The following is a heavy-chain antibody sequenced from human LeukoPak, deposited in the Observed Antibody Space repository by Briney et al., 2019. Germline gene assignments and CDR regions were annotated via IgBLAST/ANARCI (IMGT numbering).Heavy chain of an antibody. CDR2: ISGSGGST. J-gene: IGHJ4*02. CDR3: AKDLGYSSSWYNGY. Sequence: GGSLRLSCPPSGFTFSSSAMSWVRQAPGKGLEWVSAISGSGGSTYYADSVKGRFTISRDNSKNTLYLQMNSLRAEDTAVYYCAKDLGYSSSWYNGYWGQGTLVTVSS. V-gene: IGHV3-23*01. D-gene: IGHD6-13*01. CDR1: GFTFSSSA.